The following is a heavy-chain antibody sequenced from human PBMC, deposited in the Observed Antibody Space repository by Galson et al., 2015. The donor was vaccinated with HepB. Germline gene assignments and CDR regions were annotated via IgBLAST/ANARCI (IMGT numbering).Heavy chain of an antibody. CDR1: GVTFSTYA. J-gene: IGHJ4*02. CDR2: ITPLFGTA. D-gene: IGHD6-13*01. Sequence: SVKVSCKASGVTFSTYAMSWVRQAPGHGLEWMGGITPLFGTANYAPKFQGRVTITADESTSTVYMEMSGLRFEDTAVYYCAREGIAASTNPVDYWGQGTRVTVSS. CDR3: AREGIAASTNPVDY. V-gene: IGHV1-69*13.